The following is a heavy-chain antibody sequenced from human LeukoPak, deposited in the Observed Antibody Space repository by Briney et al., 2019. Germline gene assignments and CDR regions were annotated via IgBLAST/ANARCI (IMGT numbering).Heavy chain of an antibody. D-gene: IGHD5-12*01. CDR2: ISAYNGNT. CDR3: ARVYGAGYDFRGAFDI. J-gene: IGHJ3*02. CDR1: GYTFTSYG. Sequence: ASVKVSCKASGYTFTSYGISWVRQAPGQGLEWMGWISAYNGNTNYAQKLQGRVTMTTDTPTSTAYMEMRSLRSDDTAVYYCARVYGAGYDFRGAFDIWGQGTMVTVSS. V-gene: IGHV1-18*01.